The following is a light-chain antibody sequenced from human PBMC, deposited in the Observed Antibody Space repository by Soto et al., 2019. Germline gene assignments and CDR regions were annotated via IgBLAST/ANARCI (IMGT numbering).Light chain of an antibody. CDR2: RAS. J-gene: IGKJ2*01. CDR1: QSVSNKY. V-gene: IGKV3-20*01. Sequence: EILMPEAPATLALSPGERATLSCGAGQSVSNKYLAWYKQKPGQAPRLLIYRASRRAAGIPERFSGSGSGTDFTLTISRLAPEDFEVYYCQQYGRSPYTFGQGAKVDIK. CDR3: QQYGRSPYT.